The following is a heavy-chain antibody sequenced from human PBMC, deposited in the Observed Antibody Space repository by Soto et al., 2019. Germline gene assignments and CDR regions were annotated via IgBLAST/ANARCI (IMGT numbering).Heavy chain of an antibody. J-gene: IGHJ4*02. V-gene: IGHV4-31*03. CDR3: ARKQAGFFYGIDY. Sequence: SETLSLTCTVSGGSISTGGYYWSWIRQYPGKGPEWLGYIDGSGYTFYNPSLQSRLTLSMDTSKNQFPLKLSSATAADTAVYFCARKQAGFFYGIDYWGQGTLVTVSS. CDR1: GGSISTGGYY. D-gene: IGHD3-3*01. CDR2: IDGSGYT.